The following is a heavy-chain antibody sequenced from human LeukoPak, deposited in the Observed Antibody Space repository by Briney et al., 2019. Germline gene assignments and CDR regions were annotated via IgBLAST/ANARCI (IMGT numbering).Heavy chain of an antibody. V-gene: IGHV1-18*01. D-gene: IGHD4-17*01. CDR3: ATTDDYGAPGGL. CDR1: GYTFTSYG. J-gene: IGHJ4*02. CDR2: ISAYNGNT. Sequence: ASVKVSCKASGYTFTSYGISWVRQAPGQGLEWMGWISAYNGNTNYAQKFQGRVTITADESTSTAYMELSSLRSEDTAVYYCATTDDYGAPGGLWGQGTLVTVSS.